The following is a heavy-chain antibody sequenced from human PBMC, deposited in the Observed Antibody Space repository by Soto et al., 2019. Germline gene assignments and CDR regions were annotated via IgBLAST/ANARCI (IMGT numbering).Heavy chain of an antibody. D-gene: IGHD5-18*01. CDR2: IYYSGNT. V-gene: IGHV4-59*12. Sequence: SETLSLTCIVSGGSMSNYYWSWIRQPPGKGLEWIGYIYYSGNTKYNPSLKSRVTISKDTSKNQFSLKLSSVTAADTAVYYCARAGYSYGYGMDVWGQGTTVTVSS. CDR3: ARAGYSYGYGMDV. CDR1: GGSMSNYY. J-gene: IGHJ6*02.